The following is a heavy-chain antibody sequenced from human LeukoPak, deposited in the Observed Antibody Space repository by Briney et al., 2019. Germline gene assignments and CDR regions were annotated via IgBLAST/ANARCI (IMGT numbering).Heavy chain of an antibody. Sequence: PSETLSLTCAVSGGSISSGGYSWTWIRQPPGKGMEWIAYIYYTGNTYFNPSLKSRVTISVDKSKNQFSLILNSVTAADTAVYFCARGAVRYAFDFWGQGTMVTVSS. J-gene: IGHJ3*01. CDR3: ARGAVRYAFDF. V-gene: IGHV4-30-4*07. CDR1: GGSISSGGYS. CDR2: IYYTGNT.